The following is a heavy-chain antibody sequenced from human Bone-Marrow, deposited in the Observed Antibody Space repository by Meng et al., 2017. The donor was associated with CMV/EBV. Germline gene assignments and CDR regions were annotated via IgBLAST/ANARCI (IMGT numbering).Heavy chain of an antibody. D-gene: IGHD3-16*01. J-gene: IGHJ4*02. CDR2: TNEDGSLT. Sequence: GESLKISCAASGFTLSRYWMHWVRQVPGKGLVWVSRTNEDGSLTNYADAVEGRFTISRDHAKNTLFLQMNSLRVEDTAVYYCARVGGRRLGFFDYWGQGTLVTVSS. CDR3: ARVGGRRLGFFDY. CDR1: GFTLSRYW. V-gene: IGHV3-74*01.